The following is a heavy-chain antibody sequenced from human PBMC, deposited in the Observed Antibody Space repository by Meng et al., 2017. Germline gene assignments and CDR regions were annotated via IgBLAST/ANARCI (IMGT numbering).Heavy chain of an antibody. Sequence: QVQLQQWGQGLLKPSEPLSLTLAVYGWSVSGYVWRWNRQPTGKGLARIGEIEQSGSTNYTPSLKCRVTISVDPSKNQFSLKRSSVIAADTAVYYCARVRVVYCSGDCYSHNWFDPWGQGTLVTVSS. CDR1: GWSVSGYV. CDR2: IEQSGST. J-gene: IGHJ5*02. D-gene: IGHD2-21*02. V-gene: IGHV4-34*01. CDR3: ARVRVVYCSGDCYSHNWFDP.